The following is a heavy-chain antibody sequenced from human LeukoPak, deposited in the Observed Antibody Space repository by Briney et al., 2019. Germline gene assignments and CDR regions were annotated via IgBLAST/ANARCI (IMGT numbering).Heavy chain of an antibody. CDR1: GFTFSTYT. V-gene: IGHV3-30*04. CDR2: ISYDGSNT. J-gene: IGHJ3*02. Sequence: GGSLRLSGAASGFTFSTYTMHWVRQAPGKGLEWVALISYDGSNTYYADSVKGRFTISRDNSKNTMYLQVNSLRAEDTAVYYCGRHIYPWKYADGFDIWGQGTMVTVSS. D-gene: IGHD1-7*01. CDR3: GRHIYPWKYADGFDI.